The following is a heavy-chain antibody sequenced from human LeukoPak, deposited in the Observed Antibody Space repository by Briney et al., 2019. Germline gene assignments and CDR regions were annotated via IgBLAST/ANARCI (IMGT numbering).Heavy chain of an antibody. Sequence: GASMKVSCKASGYTFTGYYIHWVRQAPGQGLEWMGWINPDSGDTNYAQRFQGRATMTRDTSISTAYMEKRRLTSDDTAVYYCARGSYDSSDFEYFQHWGQGTLVTVSS. CDR3: ARGSYDSSDFEYFQH. CDR2: INPDSGDT. V-gene: IGHV1-2*02. CDR1: GYTFTGYY. D-gene: IGHD3-22*01. J-gene: IGHJ1*01.